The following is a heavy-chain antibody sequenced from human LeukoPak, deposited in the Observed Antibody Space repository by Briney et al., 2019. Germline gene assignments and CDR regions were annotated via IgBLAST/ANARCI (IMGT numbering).Heavy chain of an antibody. Sequence: ASVKVSFKVSGATLTEFSMFWVRQAPGKGLEWMGGFYREDGETTYAQKFQGRVTMTEDTSTDTAYMELSSLRYENTAVYYCATLDGYGDYVGYWGQGTVVTVSS. CDR1: GATLTEFS. V-gene: IGHV1-24*01. D-gene: IGHD4-17*01. J-gene: IGHJ4*02. CDR2: FYREDGET. CDR3: ATLDGYGDYVGY.